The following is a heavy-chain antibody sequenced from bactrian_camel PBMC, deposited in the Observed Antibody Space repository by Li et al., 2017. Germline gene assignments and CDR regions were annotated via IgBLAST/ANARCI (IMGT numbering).Heavy chain of an antibody. CDR2: IDDNGYA. CDR1: GYTVRSYC. J-gene: IGHJ4*01. D-gene: IGHD5*01. CDR3: AADPSVRWCMGRVFAEGATGFAY. Sequence: VQLVESGGGSVQAGGSLRLSCAGSGYTVRSYCMGWFRQAPGKEREAVATIDDNGYAEYADSVKGRFTISKDVAKNILYLHMNSLKSEDTAMYYCAADPSVRWCMGRVFAEGATGFAYWGQGTQVTVS. V-gene: IGHV3S57*01.